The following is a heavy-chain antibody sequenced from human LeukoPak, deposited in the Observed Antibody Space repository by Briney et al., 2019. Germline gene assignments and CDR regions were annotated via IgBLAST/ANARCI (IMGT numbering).Heavy chain of an antibody. V-gene: IGHV4-34*01. D-gene: IGHD3-9*01. CDR2: INHSGST. J-gene: IGHJ4*02. CDR3: ARHSSWFPFDY. Sequence: GTLRLSCAASGFTFSSYGMSWVRQAPGKGLEWIGEINHSGSTNYNPSLKSRVTISVDTSKNQFSLKLSSVTAADTAVYYCARHSSWFPFDYWGQGTLVTVSS. CDR1: GFTFSSYG.